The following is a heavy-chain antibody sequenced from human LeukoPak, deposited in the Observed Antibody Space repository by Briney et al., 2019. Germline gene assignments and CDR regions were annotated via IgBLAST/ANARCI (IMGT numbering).Heavy chain of an antibody. V-gene: IGHV3-20*04. CDR3: ARVEYSSGWLDY. CDR1: GFNIDGYG. Sequence: PGGSLRLSCAASGFNIDGYGMSWVRQAPGKGLEWVSGINWNGGSTGYADSVKGRFTISRDNAKNSLYLQMNSLRAEDTALYYCARVEYSSGWLDYWGQGTLVTVSS. D-gene: IGHD6-19*01. CDR2: INWNGGST. J-gene: IGHJ4*02.